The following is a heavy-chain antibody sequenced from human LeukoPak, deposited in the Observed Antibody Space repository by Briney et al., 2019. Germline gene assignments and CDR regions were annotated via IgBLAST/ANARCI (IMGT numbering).Heavy chain of an antibody. CDR1: GYSFTSYW. CDR2: IYPGDSDT. CDR3: ARSPYCSGGSCFFDY. D-gene: IGHD2-15*01. V-gene: IGHV5-51*01. J-gene: IGHJ4*02. Sequence: GESLKISCKGSGYSFTSYWIGWVRQMPGKGLEWMGIIYPGDSDTRYSPSFRGQVTISADKSISTAYLQWSSLKASDTAMYYCARSPYCSGGSCFFDYWGQGTLVTVSS.